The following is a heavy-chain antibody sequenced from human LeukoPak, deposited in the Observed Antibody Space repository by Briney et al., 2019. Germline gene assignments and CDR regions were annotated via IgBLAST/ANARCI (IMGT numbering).Heavy chain of an antibody. Sequence: GGSLRLSCAASGFTFSSYAVSWVRQAPGKGLEWVSAISGSGGSTYYADSVKGRFTISRDNSKNTLYLQMNSLRAEDTAVYYCAKGSHYDFWSGYPSPYFDYWGQGTLVTVSS. CDR1: GFTFSSYA. D-gene: IGHD3-3*01. CDR2: ISGSGGST. V-gene: IGHV3-23*01. J-gene: IGHJ4*02. CDR3: AKGSHYDFWSGYPSPYFDY.